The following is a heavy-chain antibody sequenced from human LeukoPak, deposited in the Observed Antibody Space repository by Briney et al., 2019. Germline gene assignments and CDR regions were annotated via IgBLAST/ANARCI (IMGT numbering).Heavy chain of an antibody. CDR3: ARLDYYYYMDV. CDR2: ISWNSGNI. J-gene: IGHJ6*03. D-gene: IGHD6-6*01. Sequence: GGSLRLSCAASGFTFDDYAMHWVRQAPGKGLEWVSGISWNSGNIDYADSVKGRFTISRDNAKNSLYLQMNSLRAEDTALYYCARLDYYYYMDVWGKGTTVTVSS. CDR1: GFTFDDYA. V-gene: IGHV3-9*01.